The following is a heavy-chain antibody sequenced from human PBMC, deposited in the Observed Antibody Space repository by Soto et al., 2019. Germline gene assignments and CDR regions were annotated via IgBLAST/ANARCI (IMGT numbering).Heavy chain of an antibody. D-gene: IGHD2-2*01. CDR3: ARVRCSSTSCQTTYGMDV. V-gene: IGHV1-69*02. CDR2: IIPILGIA. Sequence: VQLVQSGAEVKKPGSSVKVSCKASGGTFSSYTISWVRQAPGQGLEWMGRIIPILGIANYAQKFQGRVTITADKSTSTAYMELSSLRSEDTAVYYCARVRCSSTSCQTTYGMDVWGQGTTVTVSS. J-gene: IGHJ6*02. CDR1: GGTFSSYT.